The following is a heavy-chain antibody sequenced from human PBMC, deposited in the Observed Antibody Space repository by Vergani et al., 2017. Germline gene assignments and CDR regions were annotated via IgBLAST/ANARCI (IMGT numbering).Heavy chain of an antibody. CDR3: AGGRSGSSLGHYYYYYIDV. V-gene: IGHV1-69*02. CDR1: GGTFSSYT. Sequence: QVQLVQSGAEVKKPGSSVTVSCKASGGTFSSYTISWVRQAPGQELDWMGRIIPILGIANYAQKLQGRVTITAEKSTSTAYMELSSLRSEDTAVYYCAGGRSGSSLGHYYYYYIDVCGKGTTVTVSS. J-gene: IGHJ6*03. D-gene: IGHD3-16*01. CDR2: IIPILGIA.